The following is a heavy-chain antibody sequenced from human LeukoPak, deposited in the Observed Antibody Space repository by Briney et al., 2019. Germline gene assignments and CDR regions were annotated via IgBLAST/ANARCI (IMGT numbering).Heavy chain of an antibody. J-gene: IGHJ6*03. CDR1: GFTFSSYS. V-gene: IGHV3-21*01. Sequence: GGSLRLSCAASGFTFSSYSMNWVRQAPGKGLEWVSSISSSSSYIYYADSVKGRFTISRDNAKNSLYLQMNSLRAEDTAVYYCARDHKFSYYYMDVWGKGTTVTISS. CDR3: ARDHKFSYYYMDV. CDR2: ISSSSSYI.